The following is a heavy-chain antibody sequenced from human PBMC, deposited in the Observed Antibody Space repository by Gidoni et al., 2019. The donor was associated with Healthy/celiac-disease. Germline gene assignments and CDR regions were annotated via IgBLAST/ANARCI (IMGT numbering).Heavy chain of an antibody. D-gene: IGHD3-22*01. V-gene: IGHV1-18*04. CDR2: ISAYNGNT. J-gene: IGHJ4*02. CDR3: ARVGQYYDSSGYPIDY. Sequence: QVQLVPSGAEVTKPGASVKVSCKVSGYTFTSHGISWVRQAPGQGLEWMGWISAYNGNTNYAQKLQGRVTMTTDTSTSTAYMELRSLRSDDTAVYYCARVGQYYDSSGYPIDYWGQGTLVTVSS. CDR1: GYTFTSHG.